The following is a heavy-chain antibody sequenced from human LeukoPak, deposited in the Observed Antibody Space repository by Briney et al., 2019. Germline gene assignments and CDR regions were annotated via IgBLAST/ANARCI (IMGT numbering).Heavy chain of an antibody. CDR2: IYYSGST. CDR1: GGSISSYY. J-gene: IGHJ4*02. V-gene: IGHV4-59*01. CDR3: ARESENDYGDYLFDY. D-gene: IGHD4-17*01. Sequence: SETLSLTCTASGGSISSYYWSWIRQPPGKGLEWIGYIYYSGSTNYNPSLKSRVTISVDTSKNQFSLKLSSVTAADTAVYYCARESENDYGDYLFDYWGQGTLVTVSS.